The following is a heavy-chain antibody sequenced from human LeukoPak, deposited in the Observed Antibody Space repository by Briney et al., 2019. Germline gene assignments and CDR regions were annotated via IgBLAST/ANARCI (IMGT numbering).Heavy chain of an antibody. D-gene: IGHD3-16*01. V-gene: IGHV3-66*01. CDR1: GFAFSSYW. J-gene: IGHJ4*02. Sequence: PGGSLRLSCAASGFAFSSYWMHWVRHTPGKGLEWVSIIYKSGTISYADSVKGRFIISRDSSTNTLSLQMTSLRAEDTAVYYCAADFYTSYHLGYWGQGTLVTVSS. CDR2: IYKSGTI. CDR3: AADFYTSYHLGY.